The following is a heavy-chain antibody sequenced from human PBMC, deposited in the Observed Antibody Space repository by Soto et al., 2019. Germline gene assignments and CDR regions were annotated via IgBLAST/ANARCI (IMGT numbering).Heavy chain of an antibody. CDR1: GFTFSNYW. V-gene: IGHV3-74*01. D-gene: IGHD3-10*01. CDR2: INTDGSST. J-gene: IGHJ2*01. Sequence: EVQLVESGGGLVQPGGSLRLSCAASGFTFSNYWMHWVRQAPGKGLMWVSRINTDGSSTIHADSVKGRFTISRDNAKNTVYLQINSLRAEDTAMYYCATASGRYFDLWGRGTLVTVSS. CDR3: ATASGRYFDL.